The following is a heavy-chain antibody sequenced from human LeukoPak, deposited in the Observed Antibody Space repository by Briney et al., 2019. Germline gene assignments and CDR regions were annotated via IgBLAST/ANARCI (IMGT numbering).Heavy chain of an antibody. D-gene: IGHD4-17*01. CDR2: IYSGGST. Sequence: PGGSLRLSCAASGFTVSSNYMSWVRQAPGKGLEWVSVIYSGGSTYYADSVKGGFTISRDNSKNTLYLQMNSLRAEDTAVYYCARGGGNYGDYVDYWGQGTLVTVSS. CDR1: GFTVSSNY. CDR3: ARGGGNYGDYVDY. V-gene: IGHV3-66*01. J-gene: IGHJ4*02.